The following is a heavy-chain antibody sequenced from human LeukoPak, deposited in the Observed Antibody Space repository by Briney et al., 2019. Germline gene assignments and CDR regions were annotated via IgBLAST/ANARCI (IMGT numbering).Heavy chain of an antibody. CDR2: IYSGGST. CDR1: GFTVSSNY. CDR3: ARDRTGIQLSGKTLDYYCYYGMDV. D-gene: IGHD5-18*01. V-gene: IGHV3-66*01. J-gene: IGHJ6*02. Sequence: GGSLRLSCAASGFTVSSNYMSWVRQAPGKGLEWVSVIYSGGSTYYADSVKGRFTISRDNSKNTLYLQMNSLRAEDTAVYYCARDRTGIQLSGKTLDYYCYYGMDVWGQGTTVTVSS.